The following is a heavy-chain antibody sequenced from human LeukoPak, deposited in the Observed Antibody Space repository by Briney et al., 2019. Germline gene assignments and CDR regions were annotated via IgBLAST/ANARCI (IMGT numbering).Heavy chain of an antibody. Sequence: GRSLRLSCRASGFTFGDNAMTWFRQAPGKGLEWVGFIRSKAYGGTTEFAASVKGRFTISRDDSKSIAYLQMNSLKTEDTAVYYCTASSGWYYFDYWGQGTLVTVSS. CDR3: TASSGWYYFDY. CDR1: GFTFGDNA. V-gene: IGHV3-49*03. D-gene: IGHD6-19*01. J-gene: IGHJ4*02. CDR2: IRSKAYGGTT.